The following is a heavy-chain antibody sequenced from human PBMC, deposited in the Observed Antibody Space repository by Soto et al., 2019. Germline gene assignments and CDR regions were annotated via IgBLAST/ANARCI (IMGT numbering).Heavy chain of an antibody. J-gene: IGHJ4*02. D-gene: IGHD6-13*01. CDR2: IIPILGIA. Sequence: QVQLVQSGAEVKKPGSSVKVSCKASGGTFSSYTISWVRQAPGQGLEWMGRIIPILGIANYAQKFQGRVTITADKSSSTAYMELSSLRSEDTAVYYCARTLYSSSWYVLWGQGTLVTVSS. CDR3: ARTLYSSSWYVL. V-gene: IGHV1-69*02. CDR1: GGTFSSYT.